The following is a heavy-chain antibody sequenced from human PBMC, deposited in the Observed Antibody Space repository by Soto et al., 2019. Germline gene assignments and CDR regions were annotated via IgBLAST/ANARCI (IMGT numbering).Heavy chain of an antibody. Sequence: QMQLVQSGPEVKKPGTSVKVSCKASGFTFTSSAMQWVRQARGQRLEWIGWIVVGSGNTNYAQKFKERVTITREMSTSPASMELRSLRSEDTAVYYCAAVPSYYGDSLFDYWGQGTLVTVSS. D-gene: IGHD4-17*01. CDR2: IVVGSGNT. CDR3: AAVPSYYGDSLFDY. V-gene: IGHV1-58*02. J-gene: IGHJ4*02. CDR1: GFTFTSSA.